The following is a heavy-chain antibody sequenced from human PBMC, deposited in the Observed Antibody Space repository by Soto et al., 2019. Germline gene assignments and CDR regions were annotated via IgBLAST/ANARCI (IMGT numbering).Heavy chain of an antibody. CDR1: GFAFSSYW. J-gene: IGHJ4*02. V-gene: IGHV3-7*01. D-gene: IGHD3-9*01. CDR3: ATSSDTGYIFDF. CDR2: IKKDGSEE. Sequence: EVQLVESGGGLVQPGGSLRLSCAASGFAFSSYWMSWDRQAPGKGLEWVANIKKDGSEEYYVDSVKGRFTISRDSAKNSLYLQMNSLRAEDTAVYYCATSSDTGYIFDFWGQGTLVTVSS.